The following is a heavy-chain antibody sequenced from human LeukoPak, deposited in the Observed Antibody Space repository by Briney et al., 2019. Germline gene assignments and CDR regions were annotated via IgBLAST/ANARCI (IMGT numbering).Heavy chain of an antibody. Sequence: SETLSLTCTVSGYSISSGYYWGWIRQPPGKGLEWIGSIYHSGSTYYNPSLKSRVTISVDTSKNQFSLKLSSVTAADTAVYYCATPTVDYDFWSGYLRGYYFDYWGQGTLVTVSS. CDR2: IYHSGST. CDR1: GYSISSGYY. D-gene: IGHD3-3*01. V-gene: IGHV4-38-2*02. CDR3: ATPTVDYDFWSGYLRGYYFDY. J-gene: IGHJ4*02.